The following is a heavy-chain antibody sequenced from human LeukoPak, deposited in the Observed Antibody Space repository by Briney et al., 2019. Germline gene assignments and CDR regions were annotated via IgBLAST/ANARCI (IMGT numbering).Heavy chain of an antibody. D-gene: IGHD3-16*01. CDR3: ARGRGGATPH. CDR2: INHSGST. Sequence: SETLSLTCTVSGGSISSSSYYWGWIRQPPGKGLEWIGEINHSGSTNYNPSLKSRVTISVDTSKNQFSLKLSSVTAAGTAVYYCARGRGGATPHWGQGTMVTVSS. CDR1: GGSISSSSYY. V-gene: IGHV4-39*07. J-gene: IGHJ3*01.